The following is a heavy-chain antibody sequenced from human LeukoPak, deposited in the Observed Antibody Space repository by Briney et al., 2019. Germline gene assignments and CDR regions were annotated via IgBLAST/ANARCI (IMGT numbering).Heavy chain of an antibody. J-gene: IGHJ6*02. V-gene: IGHV3-23*01. Sequence: GGSLRLSCAASGFTFSSYAMSWVRQAPGKGLEWVSATSGSGGSTYYADSVKGRFTISRDNSKNTLYLQMNSLRAEDTAVYYCAKDQVGSYHYYYYGMDVWGQGTTVTVSS. CDR1: GFTFSSYA. CDR2: TSGSGGST. D-gene: IGHD3-16*02. CDR3: AKDQVGSYHYYYYGMDV.